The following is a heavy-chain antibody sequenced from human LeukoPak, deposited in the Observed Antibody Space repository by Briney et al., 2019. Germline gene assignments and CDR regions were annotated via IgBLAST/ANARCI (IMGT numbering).Heavy chain of an antibody. J-gene: IGHJ4*02. Sequence: PGGSLRLSCAASGFTFSSYGMHWVRQAPGKGLEWVAVISYDGSNKYYADSVKGRFTISRDNSKSTLYLQMNSLRAEDTAVYYCAKVGTGIAVAGTDYWGQGTLVTVSS. V-gene: IGHV3-30*18. CDR1: GFTFSSYG. D-gene: IGHD6-19*01. CDR3: AKVGTGIAVAGTDY. CDR2: ISYDGSNK.